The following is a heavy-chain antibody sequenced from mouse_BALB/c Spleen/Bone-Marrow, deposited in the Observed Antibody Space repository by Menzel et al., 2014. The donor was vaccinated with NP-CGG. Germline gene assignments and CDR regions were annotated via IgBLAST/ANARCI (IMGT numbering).Heavy chain of an antibody. V-gene: IGHV5-9-4*01. Sequence: EVQRVESGGGLVKPGGSLKLSCAASGFTFSSYAMSWVRQSPEKRLEWVAEISSGGSYTYYPDTVTGRFTISRDNAKNTLCLEMSSLRSEDTAMYYCARDHYGYYTMDYWGQGTSVTVSS. CDR1: GFTFSSYA. J-gene: IGHJ4*01. CDR2: ISSGGSYT. D-gene: IGHD1-2*01. CDR3: ARDHYGYYTMDY.